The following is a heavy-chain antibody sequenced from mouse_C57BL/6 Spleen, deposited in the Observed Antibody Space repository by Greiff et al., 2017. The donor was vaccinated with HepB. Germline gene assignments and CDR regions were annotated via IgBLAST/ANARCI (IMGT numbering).Heavy chain of an antibody. J-gene: IGHJ3*01. V-gene: IGHV1-82*01. CDR2: IYPGDGDT. CDR1: GYAFSSSW. CDR3: AREENYGSSLAWFAY. Sequence: QVQLQQSGPELAKPGASVKISCKASGYAFSSSWMNWVKQRPGKGLEWIGRIYPGDGDTNYNGKFKGKATLTADKSSSTAYMQLSSLTSEDSAVYFCAREENYGSSLAWFAYWGQGTLVTVSA. D-gene: IGHD1-1*01.